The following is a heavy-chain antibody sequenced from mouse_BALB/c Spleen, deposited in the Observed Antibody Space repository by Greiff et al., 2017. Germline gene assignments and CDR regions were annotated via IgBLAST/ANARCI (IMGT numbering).Heavy chain of an antibody. CDR1: GFSLTSYG. CDR2: IWAGGST. CDR3: ARDHFDY. V-gene: IGHV2-9*02. J-gene: IGHJ2*01. Sequence: VQLKQSGPGLVAPSQSLSITCTVSGFSLTSYGVHWVRQPPGKGLEWLGVIWAGGSTNYNSALMSRLSISKDNSKSQVFLKMNSLQTDDTAMYYCARDHFDYWGQGTTLTVSS.